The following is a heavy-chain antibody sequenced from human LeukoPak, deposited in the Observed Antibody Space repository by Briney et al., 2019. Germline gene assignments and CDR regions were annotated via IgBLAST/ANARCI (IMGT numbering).Heavy chain of an antibody. CDR3: AGETSGVTGTTSFDY. CDR2: TSNDGRSK. Sequence: GGSLRLSCAASGFTFSNDIFHWVRQAPGKGLEWVAVTSNDGRSKFYADSVKGRFTISRDDSNNMLYLQMNSLRAEDTALYYCAGETSGVTGTTSFDYWGQGTLVTVSS. V-gene: IGHV3-30*04. D-gene: IGHD1/OR15-1a*01. J-gene: IGHJ4*02. CDR1: GFTFSNDI.